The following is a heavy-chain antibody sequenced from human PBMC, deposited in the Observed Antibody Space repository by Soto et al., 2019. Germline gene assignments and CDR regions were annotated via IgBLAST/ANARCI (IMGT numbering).Heavy chain of an antibody. CDR2: IWYDGSNK. J-gene: IGHJ4*02. V-gene: IGHV3-33*01. D-gene: IGHD2-2*01. CDR3: ARDWTTGEDCSSTSCSD. CDR1: GFTFSSYG. Sequence: GGSLRLSCAASGFTFSSYGMHWVRQAPGKGLEWVAVIWYDGSNKYYADSVKGRFTISRDNSKNTLYLQMNSLRAEDTAVYYCARDWTTGEDCSSTSCSDWGQGTLVTVSS.